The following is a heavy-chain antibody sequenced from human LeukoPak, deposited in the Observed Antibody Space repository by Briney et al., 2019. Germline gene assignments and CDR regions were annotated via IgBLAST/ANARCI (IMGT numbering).Heavy chain of an antibody. Sequence: GASVKVSCKASGYSFNSYGISWVRQAPGQGLEWMGWISAYNGNTNYAQKFQGRVTVTTDTSTSTAYMELRSLRSDDTAVYYCARDGAAASLKRLSRPNDWFDPWGQGALVTVSS. CDR2: ISAYNGNT. J-gene: IGHJ5*02. CDR1: GYSFNSYG. V-gene: IGHV1-18*01. CDR3: ARDGAAASLKRLSRPNDWFDP. D-gene: IGHD3-16*02.